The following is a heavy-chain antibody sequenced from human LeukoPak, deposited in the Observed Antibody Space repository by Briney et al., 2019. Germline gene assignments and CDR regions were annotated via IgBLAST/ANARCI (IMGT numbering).Heavy chain of an antibody. CDR1: GYSISSGYY. CDR3: ARALNHYDILTGYRYYYYYYMDV. D-gene: IGHD3-9*01. V-gene: IGHV4-61*01. J-gene: IGHJ6*03. CDR2: IYYSGST. Sequence: SETLSLTCTVSGYSISSGYYWGWIRQPPGKGLEWIGYIYYSGSTNYNPSLKSRVTISVDTSKNQFSLKLSSVTAADTAVYYCARALNHYDILTGYRYYYYYYMDVWGKGTTVTISS.